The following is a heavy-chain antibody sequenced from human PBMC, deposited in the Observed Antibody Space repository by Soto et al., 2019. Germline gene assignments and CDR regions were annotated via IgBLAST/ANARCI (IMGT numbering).Heavy chain of an antibody. J-gene: IGHJ3*02. CDR1: GFSRSTSGVA. V-gene: IGHV2-5*02. CDR3: AHRSTRYSRAWYDAFDI. D-gene: IGHD6-19*01. Sequence: QITLKESGPTLVKPTQTLTLTCTFSGFSRSTSGVAVAWIRQPPGKALEWLALINWDDDKRFSPSLKSRLTITKDTHKHQVVLTITNMDPVDTATYYCAHRSTRYSRAWYDAFDIWGQGTMVTVS. CDR2: INWDDDK.